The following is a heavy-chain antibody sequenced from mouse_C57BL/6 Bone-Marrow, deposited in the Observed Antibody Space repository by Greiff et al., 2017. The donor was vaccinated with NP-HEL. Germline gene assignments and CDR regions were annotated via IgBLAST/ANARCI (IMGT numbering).Heavy chain of an antibody. CDR2: ITHSGET. J-gene: IGHJ1*03. CDR3: AGDYDGYWYFDV. D-gene: IGHD2-3*01. V-gene: IGHV12-3*01. Sequence: VQLQQSEPGLVKPSQSLFLTCSITGFPITSGYYWIWIRQSPGKPLEWMGYITHSGETFYNPSLQSPISITRETSKNQFFLQLNSVTTEDTAMYYCAGDYDGYWYFDVWGTGTTVTVSS. CDR1: GFPITSGYY.